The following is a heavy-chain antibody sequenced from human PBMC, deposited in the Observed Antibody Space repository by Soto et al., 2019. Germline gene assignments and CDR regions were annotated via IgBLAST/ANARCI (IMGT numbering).Heavy chain of an antibody. CDR1: GDSINNTYW. CDR2: IYNSGSS. J-gene: IGHJ6*02. V-gene: IGHV4-4*02. CDR3: ARGTMLRGPGYYYAMDV. D-gene: IGHD3-10*01. Sequence: QVQLQQSGPGLVKPSGTLSLTCFVSGDSINNTYWWSWVRQAPEKGLEWIGYIYNSGSSYYNPSLKSRVIISVDTSKNHFSLNLTAVTAADTAVYYCARGTMLRGPGYYYAMDVWGQGTTVTVSS.